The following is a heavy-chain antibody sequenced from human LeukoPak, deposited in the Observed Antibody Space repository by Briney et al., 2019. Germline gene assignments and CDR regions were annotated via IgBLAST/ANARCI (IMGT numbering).Heavy chain of an antibody. Sequence: GGSLRLSCAASGFTFSSYAMSWVRQAPGKGLEWVSAISGSGGSTYYADSVKGRFTISRDNSKNTLYLQMNSLRAEDTAVYYCARSPEGYSYGPFDYWGQGTLVTVSS. CDR3: ARSPEGYSYGPFDY. CDR2: ISGSGGST. CDR1: GFTFSSYA. V-gene: IGHV3-23*01. D-gene: IGHD5-18*01. J-gene: IGHJ4*02.